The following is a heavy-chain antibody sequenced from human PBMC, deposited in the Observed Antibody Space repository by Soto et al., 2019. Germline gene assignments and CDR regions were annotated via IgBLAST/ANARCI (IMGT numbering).Heavy chain of an antibody. CDR3: ARVPSP. CDR2: IYHNRNT. V-gene: IGHV4-30-2*01. CDR1: GGSISSGGYS. J-gene: IGHJ5*02. Sequence: QLQLQESGSGLVKPSQTLSLTCAVSGGSISSGGYSWSWFRQPPGKGLEWIGYIYHNRNTYYNPSLKSRVTISVDRSKNQFSLKLSSVTAVDTAMYYCARVPSPWGQGTLVTVSS.